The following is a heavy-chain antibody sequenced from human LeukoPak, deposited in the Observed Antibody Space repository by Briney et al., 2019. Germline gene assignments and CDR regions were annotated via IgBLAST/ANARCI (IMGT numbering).Heavy chain of an antibody. CDR1: GGSISSSSYY. Sequence: SETLSLTCTVSGGSISSSSYYWGWIRQPPGKGLEWIGSIYYSGSTYYNPSLKSRVTISVDTSKNQFSLKLSSVTAADTAVYYCANSPSEIVLMVYARSGAFDIWGQGTMVTVSS. CDR3: ANSPSEIVLMVYARSGAFDI. V-gene: IGHV4-39*07. J-gene: IGHJ3*02. D-gene: IGHD2-8*01. CDR2: IYYSGST.